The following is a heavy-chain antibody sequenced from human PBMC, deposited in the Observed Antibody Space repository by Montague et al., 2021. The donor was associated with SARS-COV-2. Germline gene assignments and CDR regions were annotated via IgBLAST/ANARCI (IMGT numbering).Heavy chain of an antibody. CDR1: GGSITRNYY. J-gene: IGHJ3*02. D-gene: IGHD3-10*01. Sequence: SETLSLTRTLSGGSITRNYYWGWIRQPPGKGLEWVGNIYYSGTTXINPALKSRVTISVDASKNQFSLNLTSVTAADTAVYYCARPLVRGVPKAFDIWGQGALVIVSS. V-gene: IGHV4-39*01. CDR2: IYYSGTT. CDR3: ARPLVRGVPKAFDI.